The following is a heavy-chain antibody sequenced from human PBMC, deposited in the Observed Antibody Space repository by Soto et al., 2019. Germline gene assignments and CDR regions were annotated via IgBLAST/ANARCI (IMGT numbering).Heavy chain of an antibody. CDR3: AKDFWRGYVVDS. CDR2: INAGNGNT. V-gene: IGHV1-3*01. D-gene: IGHD3-3*01. CDR1: GYTFTDYT. J-gene: IGHJ4*02. Sequence: VSCKASGYTFTDYTMHWVRQAPGQRLEWLGWINAGNGNTKYSQKFQGRVTITRDTSASTAYMELSSLTSEDTAVYYCAKDFWRGYVVDSWGQGTLVTVSS.